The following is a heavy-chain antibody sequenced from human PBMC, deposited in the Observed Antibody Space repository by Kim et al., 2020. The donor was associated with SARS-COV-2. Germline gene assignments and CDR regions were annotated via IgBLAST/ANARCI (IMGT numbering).Heavy chain of an antibody. D-gene: IGHD2-21*02. Sequence: ASVKVSCKASGYTFTGYYMYWVRQAPGQGLEWMGRINPNSGGTNYAQKFQGRVTMTRDTSISRAYMELSRVRSDDTAVYYCARDRSMIVVVTAMPDYWGQGTPDTVSS. CDR2: INPNSGGT. CDR3: ARDRSMIVVVTAMPDY. CDR1: GYTFTGYY. V-gene: IGHV1-2*06. J-gene: IGHJ4*02.